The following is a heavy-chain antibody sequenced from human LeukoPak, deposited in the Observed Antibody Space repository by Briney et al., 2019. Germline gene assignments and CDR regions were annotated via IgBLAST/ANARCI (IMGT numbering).Heavy chain of an antibody. D-gene: IGHD6-25*01. V-gene: IGHV3-48*01. CDR1: RFTFSSYS. J-gene: IGHJ4*02. CDR3: GREQRAGWIDY. Sequence: PGGSLRLSCAASRFTFSSYSMNWVRQAPGKGLEWVSYISSSSSTIYYADSVKGRFTISRDNAKNSLYLQMNSLRAEDTAVYFCGREQRAGWIDYWGQGTLVTVSS. CDR2: ISSSSSTI.